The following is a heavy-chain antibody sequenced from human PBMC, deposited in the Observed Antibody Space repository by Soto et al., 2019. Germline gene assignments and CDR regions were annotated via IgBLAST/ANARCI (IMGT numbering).Heavy chain of an antibody. Sequence: EVQLVESGGGLTQPGVSLRLSCAASGFTVGSNYMSWVRQAPGKGLEWVSVIYSAGTPYYADSVKGRFTISRENSNNTLYHRMNNLTAEDTAVYYFARSTYYEILTSSYYNYAMDVWGQGTTVTVSS. CDR2: IYSAGTP. CDR3: ARSTYYEILTSSYYNYAMDV. CDR1: GFTVGSNY. V-gene: IGHV3-53*01. D-gene: IGHD3-9*01. J-gene: IGHJ6*02.